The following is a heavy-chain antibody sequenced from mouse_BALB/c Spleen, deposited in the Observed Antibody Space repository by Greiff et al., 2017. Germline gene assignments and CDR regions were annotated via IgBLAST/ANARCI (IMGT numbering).Heavy chain of an antibody. J-gene: IGHJ3*01. CDR2: INPSNGGT. V-gene: IGHV1S81*02. D-gene: IGHD1-2*01. CDR1: GYTFTSYY. Sequence: VQLQQPRAELVKPGASVKLSCKASGYTFTSYYMYWVKQRPGQGLEWIGGINPSNGGTNFNEKFKSKATLTVDKSSSTAYMQLSSLTSEDSAVYYCTRDYGYAWFAYWGQGTLVTVSA. CDR3: TRDYGYAWFAY.